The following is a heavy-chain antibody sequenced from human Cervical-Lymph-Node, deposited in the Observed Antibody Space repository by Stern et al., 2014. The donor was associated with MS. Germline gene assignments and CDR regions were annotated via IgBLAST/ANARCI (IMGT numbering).Heavy chain of an antibody. V-gene: IGHV1-69*01. Sequence: VQLVKSGAEVKKPASSVKLSCKASGGTFSNYAITWVRQAPAQGLEWMGGIILVFGTTNYAQEFQARVTITADESTSTAYMELSSLRSEDTAVYYCARDEIVVVPATVFYFGLDVWGQGTTVTVSS. CDR3: ARDEIVVVPATVFYFGLDV. CDR2: IILVFGTT. D-gene: IGHD2-2*01. CDR1: GGTFSNYA. J-gene: IGHJ6*02.